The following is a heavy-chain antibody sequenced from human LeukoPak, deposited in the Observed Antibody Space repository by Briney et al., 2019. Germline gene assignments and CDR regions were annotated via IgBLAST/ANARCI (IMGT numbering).Heavy chain of an antibody. V-gene: IGHV4-39*01. CDR3: ASEQIAVAGNYYYYGMDV. Sequence: PSETLSLTCTVSGGSISSSSYYWGWIRQPPGKGLEWIGSIYYSGSTYYNPSLKSRVTISVDTSKNQFSLKLSSVTAADTAVYYCASEQIAVAGNYYYYGMDVWGQGTTVTVSS. D-gene: IGHD6-19*01. CDR1: GGSISSSSYY. J-gene: IGHJ6*02. CDR2: IYYSGST.